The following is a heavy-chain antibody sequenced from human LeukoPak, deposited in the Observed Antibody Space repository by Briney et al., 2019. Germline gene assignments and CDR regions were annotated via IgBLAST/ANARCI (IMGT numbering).Heavy chain of an antibody. CDR1: GYTLTELS. D-gene: IGHD1-26*01. CDR2: FDPEDGET. CDR3: ATGDSGSYSNWFDP. J-gene: IGHJ5*02. V-gene: IGHV1-24*01. Sequence: EASVKVSCKVSGYTLTELSMHWVRQAPGKGLEWMGGFDPEDGETIYAQKFQGRVTMTEDTSTDTAYMELSSLRSEDTAVYYCATGDSGSYSNWFDPWGQGTLVTVSS.